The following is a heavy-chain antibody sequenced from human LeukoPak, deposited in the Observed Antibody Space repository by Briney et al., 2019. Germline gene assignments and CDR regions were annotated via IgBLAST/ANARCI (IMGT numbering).Heavy chain of an antibody. V-gene: IGHV3-15*01. Sequence: GGSLRLSCTASGFTFSNFWMSWVRQAPGKGLEWVGRIKSKTDGGTTDYAAPVKGRFTISGDDSKNTLYLQMNSLKTEDTAVYYCTTDGAVAGEHVWGKGTTVTVSS. CDR1: GFTFSNFW. D-gene: IGHD6-19*01. J-gene: IGHJ6*04. CDR2: IKSKTDGGTT. CDR3: TTDGAVAGEHV.